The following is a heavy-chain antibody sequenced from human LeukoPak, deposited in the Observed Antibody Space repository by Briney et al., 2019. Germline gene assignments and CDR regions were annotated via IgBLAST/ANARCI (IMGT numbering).Heavy chain of an antibody. CDR3: ARFERSTGCY. CDR1: GGSISSSSYY. D-gene: IGHD2-8*02. Sequence: SETLSLTCTVSGGSISSSSYYWGWIRQPPGKGLEWIGSIYYSGTTHYSPSLESRVTISVDTSKNQFSLKLNSVTAADTAVYYCARFERSTGCYWGQGTLVTVSS. J-gene: IGHJ4*02. CDR2: IYYSGTT. V-gene: IGHV4-39*07.